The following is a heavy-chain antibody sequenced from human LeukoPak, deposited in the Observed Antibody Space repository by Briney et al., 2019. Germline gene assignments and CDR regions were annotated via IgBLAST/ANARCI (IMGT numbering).Heavy chain of an antibody. CDR2: ISGTGGTT. V-gene: IGHV3-23*01. CDR1: GFTFSSYA. D-gene: IGHD6-19*01. Sequence: GGSLRLSCVVSGFTFSSYAMSWVRQAPGKGLEWVSTISGTGGTTYYADTVKGRFTISRDNPKNTLYLQMNSLRAEDTALYFCAKHYSSGWPPYYYYTMDVWGQGTTVTVSS. CDR3: AKHYSSGWPPYYYYTMDV. J-gene: IGHJ6*02.